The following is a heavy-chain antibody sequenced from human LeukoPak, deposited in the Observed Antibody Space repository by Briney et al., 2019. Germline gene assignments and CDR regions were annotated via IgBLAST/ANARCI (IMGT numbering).Heavy chain of an antibody. CDR2: INHSGST. D-gene: IGHD3-10*01. CDR1: GGSFSGYY. Sequence: SSETLSLTCAVYGGSFSGYYWSWIRQPPGKGLEWIGEINHSGSTNYNPSLKSRVTISVDTSKNQFSLKLSSVTAADTAVYYCARGAHTRSTMVRGVIDYWGQGTLVTVSS. CDR3: ARGAHTRSTMVRGVIDY. J-gene: IGHJ4*02. V-gene: IGHV4-34*01.